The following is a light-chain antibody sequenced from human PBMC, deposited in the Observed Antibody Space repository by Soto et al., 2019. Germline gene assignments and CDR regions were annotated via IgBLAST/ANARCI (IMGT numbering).Light chain of an antibody. Sequence: EIVLTQSPGTLSLSPGERATLSCRASQSVSNNYVTWYQQKPGQAPRLLIYGASSRATDIPDRFSGSGSGTDFTLSISRLEPEEFAVYYCQQYGSSAWTFVQGTKVEIK. J-gene: IGKJ1*01. CDR3: QQYGSSAWT. V-gene: IGKV3-20*01. CDR1: QSVSNNY. CDR2: GAS.